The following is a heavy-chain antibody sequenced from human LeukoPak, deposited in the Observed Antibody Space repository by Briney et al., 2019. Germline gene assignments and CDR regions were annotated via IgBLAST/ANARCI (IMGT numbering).Heavy chain of an antibody. J-gene: IGHJ4*02. CDR1: GYTLTGCY. CDR3: ATERLDSSGYYVLNY. V-gene: IGHV1-2*02. Sequence: ASVKVSCKASGYTLTGCYMHWVRQAPGQGLEWMGWINPNSGGTNYAQKFQGRVTMTRDTSISTGYMELSRLRSDDTAVYYCATERLDSSGYYVLNYWGQGTLVTVSS. D-gene: IGHD3-22*01. CDR2: INPNSGGT.